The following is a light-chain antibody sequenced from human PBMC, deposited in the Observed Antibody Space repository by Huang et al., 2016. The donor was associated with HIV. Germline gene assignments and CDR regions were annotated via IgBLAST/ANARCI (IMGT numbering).Light chain of an antibody. CDR2: GAS. CDR3: QQYGRSLT. J-gene: IGKJ3*01. CDR1: KSVSGGF. V-gene: IGKV3-20*01. Sequence: EIVLTQSPGTLSLSPGERATLSCRASKSVSGGFLAWYQQKPGQAPRLLIYGASSRATGIPDRFSGSGSGTDFTLTISRLEPEDFAVYYCQQYGRSLTFGPGTTVDLK.